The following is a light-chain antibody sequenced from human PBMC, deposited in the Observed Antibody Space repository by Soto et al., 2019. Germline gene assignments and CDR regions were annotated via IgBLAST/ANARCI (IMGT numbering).Light chain of an antibody. V-gene: IGLV2-14*01. J-gene: IGLJ1*01. CDR1: SSDVGGYNY. CDR3: SSYTSSSTLLYV. CDR2: DVS. Sequence: QSALTQPASVSGSPGQSITISCTGTSSDVGGYNYVSWYQQHPGKAPKLMIYDVSHRPSGVFNRFSGSKSCNPASLTISGLQAEDEADYYCSSYTSSSTLLYVFGSGTKVT.